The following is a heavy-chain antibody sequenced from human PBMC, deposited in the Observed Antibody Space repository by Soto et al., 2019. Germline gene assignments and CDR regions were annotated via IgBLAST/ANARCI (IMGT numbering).Heavy chain of an antibody. V-gene: IGHV1-69*01. J-gene: IGHJ6*02. CDR2: IIPISGTA. D-gene: IGHD2-2*01. CDR1: GGTFSSYA. Sequence: QVQLVQSGAEVKKPGSSVKVSCKASGGTFSSYAISWVRQAPGQGLEWMGGIIPISGTANYAQKFQGRVTTTADESKSTAYMELSRLRSEDTAVYYCARSQGSSTSLDIYYYYYYGMDVWGQGTTVTVSS. CDR3: ARSQGSSTSLDIYYYYYYGMDV.